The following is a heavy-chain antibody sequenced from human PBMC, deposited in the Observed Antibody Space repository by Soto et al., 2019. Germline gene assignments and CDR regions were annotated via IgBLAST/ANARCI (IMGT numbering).Heavy chain of an antibody. CDR3: ARPSYCSGGSCYYYYYGMDV. Sequence: QVQLVESGGGVVQPGRSLRLSCAASGFTFSSYAMHWVRQAPGKGLEWVAVISYDGSNKYYADSVKGRFTIFRDNSKNTLYLQMNSLRAEDTAVYYCARPSYCSGGSCYYYYYGMDVWGQGTTVTVSS. D-gene: IGHD2-15*01. V-gene: IGHV3-30-3*01. J-gene: IGHJ6*02. CDR1: GFTFSSYA. CDR2: ISYDGSNK.